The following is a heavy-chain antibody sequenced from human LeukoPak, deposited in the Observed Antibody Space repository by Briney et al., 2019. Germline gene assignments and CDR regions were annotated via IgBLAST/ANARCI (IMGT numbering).Heavy chain of an antibody. CDR2: ISYDGSNK. J-gene: IGHJ4*02. V-gene: IGHV3-30-3*01. CDR1: GFTFSSYA. D-gene: IGHD1-26*01. CDR3: AREEEWELPDY. Sequence: AGGSLRLSCAASGFTFSSYAMHWVRQAPGKGLEWVAVISYDGSNKYYADSVKGRFTISRDNSKNTLYLQMNSLGTDDTAVYYCAREEEWELPDYWGQGTLVIVSS.